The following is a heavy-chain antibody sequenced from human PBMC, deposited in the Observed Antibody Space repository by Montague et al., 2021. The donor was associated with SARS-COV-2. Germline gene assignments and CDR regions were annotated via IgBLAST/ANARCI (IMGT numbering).Heavy chain of an antibody. CDR3: ARVRYYGSGTSLGMDV. J-gene: IGHJ6*02. CDR1: GGSCSGYY. V-gene: IGHV4-34*01. CDR2: INHSGSA. D-gene: IGHD3-10*01. Sequence: SETLSLTCAVYGGSCSGYYWSWIRQPPGKGPEWSGEINHSGSANYNPSLKSRVTISVDTSKNQFSLKLSSVTAADTAVYYCARVRYYGSGTSLGMDVWGQGTTVTVSS.